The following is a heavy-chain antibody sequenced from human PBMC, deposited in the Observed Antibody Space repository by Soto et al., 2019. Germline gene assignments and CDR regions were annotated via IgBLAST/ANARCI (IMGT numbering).Heavy chain of an antibody. CDR1: GFTFSSYA. CDR3: ARRGWAVAGSYYFDY. D-gene: IGHD6-19*01. CDR2: ISSDGNNK. J-gene: IGHJ4*02. Sequence: QVQLVESGGGVVQPGRSLRLSCAASGFTFSSYAMHWVRQAPGKGLEWVAVISSDGNNKYYAGSVKGRFTISRDNSKNTLYLQMNSLSAEDTAVYYCARRGWAVAGSYYFDYWGQGTLVTVSS. V-gene: IGHV3-30-3*01.